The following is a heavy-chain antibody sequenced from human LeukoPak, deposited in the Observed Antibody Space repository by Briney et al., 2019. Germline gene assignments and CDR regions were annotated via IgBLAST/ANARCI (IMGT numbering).Heavy chain of an antibody. CDR2: ISSSGSTI. J-gene: IGHJ2*01. CDR3: ARDAGPGQRYFDL. D-gene: IGHD6-13*01. V-gene: IGHV3-48*03. Sequence: GGSLRLSCAAPGFTFSSYEMNWVRQAPGKGLEWVSYISSSGSTIYYADSVKGRFTISRDNAKNSLHLQMNSLRAEDTAVYYCARDAGPGQRYFDLWGRGTLVTVSS. CDR1: GFTFSSYE.